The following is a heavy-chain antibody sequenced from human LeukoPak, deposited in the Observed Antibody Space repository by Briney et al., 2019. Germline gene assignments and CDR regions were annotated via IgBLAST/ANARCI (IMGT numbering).Heavy chain of an antibody. CDR1: GYTFTSYW. J-gene: IGHJ4*02. Sequence: GESLKISCKGSGYTFTSYWSSWVRQMPGKGLEWMGRIDPSDSYTNFSPSFQGHVTISADKSISTAYLQWSSLKASDTAMYYCARLDYGDDFAYWGQGTLVTVSS. V-gene: IGHV5-10-1*01. CDR3: ARLDYGDDFAY. CDR2: IDPSDSYT. D-gene: IGHD4-17*01.